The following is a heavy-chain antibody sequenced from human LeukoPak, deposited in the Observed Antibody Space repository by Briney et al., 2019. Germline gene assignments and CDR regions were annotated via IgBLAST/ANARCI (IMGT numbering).Heavy chain of an antibody. CDR3: ARDLREYDFWSGYPYYYYYGMDV. CDR2: IYSGGST. D-gene: IGHD3-3*01. V-gene: IGHV3-53*01. Sequence: PGGSLRLSCAVSGFTVNSNYMSWVRQAPGKGLEWVSVIYSGGSTYYADSVKGRFTISRDNSKNTLYLQMNSLRAEDTAVYYCARDLREYDFWSGYPYYYYYGMDVWGQGTTVTVSS. CDR1: GFTVNSNY. J-gene: IGHJ6*02.